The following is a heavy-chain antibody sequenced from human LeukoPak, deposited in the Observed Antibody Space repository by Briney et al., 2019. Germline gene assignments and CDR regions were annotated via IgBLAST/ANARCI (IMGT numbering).Heavy chain of an antibody. CDR2: IYYSGST. J-gene: IGHJ5*02. V-gene: IGHV4-59*01. CDR3: ARGYYGSGTRGWYNWFDP. Sequence: PSETLSLTCTVSSGSISSYYWSWIRQPPGKGLEWIVYIYYSGSTNYNPSLKSRVTISVDTSKNQFSLKLSSVTAADTAVYYCARGYYGSGTRGWYNWFDPWGQGTLVTVSS. CDR1: SGSISSYY. D-gene: IGHD3-10*01.